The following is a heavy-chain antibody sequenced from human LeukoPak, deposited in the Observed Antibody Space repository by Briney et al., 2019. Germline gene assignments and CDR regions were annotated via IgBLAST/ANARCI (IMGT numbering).Heavy chain of an antibody. D-gene: IGHD4-17*01. J-gene: IGHJ3*02. CDR3: ARGSRTVTTRVGDAFDI. CDR2: IYHSGST. V-gene: IGHV4-38-2*02. CDR1: GYSISSGYY. Sequence: PSETLSLTCTVSGYSISSGYYWGWIRQPPGKGLEWIGSIYHSGSTYYNPSLKSRVTISVDTSKNQFSLKLSSVTAADTAVYYCARGSRTVTTRVGDAFDIWGQGTMVTVSS.